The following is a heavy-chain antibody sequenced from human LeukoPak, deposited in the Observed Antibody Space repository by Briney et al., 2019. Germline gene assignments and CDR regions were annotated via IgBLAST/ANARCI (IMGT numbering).Heavy chain of an antibody. V-gene: IGHV1-69*13. CDR1: GGTFSSYA. CDR2: IIPIFGTA. J-gene: IGHJ4*02. D-gene: IGHD1-26*01. Sequence: ASVKVSCKASGGTFSSYAISWVRQAPGQGLEWMGGIIPIFGTANYAQKFQGRVTITADESTSTAYMELSRLRSDDTAVYYCARGMLVGATLDYWGQGTLVTVSS. CDR3: ARGMLVGATLDY.